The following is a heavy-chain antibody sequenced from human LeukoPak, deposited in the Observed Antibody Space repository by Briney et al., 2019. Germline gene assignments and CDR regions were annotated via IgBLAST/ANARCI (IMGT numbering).Heavy chain of an antibody. CDR2: INDNGGGT. CDR3: AKKLGSSPGDFFDY. J-gene: IGHJ4*02. Sequence: SGGSLRLSCAASGFIFSRYAISWVRQAPGKGLEWVSDINDNGGGTFYADSVKGRFTVSRDNSKNTLYMQMNSLRGGDTAVYYCAKKLGSSPGDFFDYWGQGTLVTVSS. V-gene: IGHV3-23*01. D-gene: IGHD6-6*01. CDR1: GFIFSRYA.